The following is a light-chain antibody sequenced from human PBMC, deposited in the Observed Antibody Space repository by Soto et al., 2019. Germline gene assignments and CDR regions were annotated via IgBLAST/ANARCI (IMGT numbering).Light chain of an antibody. Sequence: EIGLTQSPGTLSLSPGERATLSCRASQSVSSSYLAWYQQKPGQAPRLLIYGASSRATGIPDRFSGSGSGTDFTLNISRLQPEDFAVYYCQHYGSLVLTFGGGTKVEIK. CDR1: QSVSSSY. CDR2: GAS. CDR3: QHYGSLVLT. V-gene: IGKV3-20*01. J-gene: IGKJ4*01.